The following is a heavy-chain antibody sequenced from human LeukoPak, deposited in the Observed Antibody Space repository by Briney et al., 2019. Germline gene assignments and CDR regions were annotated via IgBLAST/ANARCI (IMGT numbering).Heavy chain of an antibody. CDR2: FDPEDGET. Sequence: GASVKVSCKVSGYTLTELSMHWVRQAPGKGLEWMGGFDPEDGETIYAQKLQSRDTMTEDTSTDTAYMELSSLRSEDTAVYYCATRAGYDILTGYDYWGQGTLVTVSS. V-gene: IGHV1-24*01. CDR3: ATRAGYDILTGYDY. CDR1: GYTLTELS. J-gene: IGHJ4*02. D-gene: IGHD3-9*01.